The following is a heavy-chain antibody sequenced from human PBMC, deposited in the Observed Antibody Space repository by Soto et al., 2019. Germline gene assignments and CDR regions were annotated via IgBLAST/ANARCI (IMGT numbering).Heavy chain of an antibody. CDR2: ISGSGGST. D-gene: IGHD2-21*01. J-gene: IGHJ4*02. Sequence: PGGSLRLSCAASGFTFSSYAMSWVRQAPGKGLEWVSAISGSGGSTYYADSVKGRFTISRDNSKNTLYLQMNSLRAEDTAVYYCVKSTPVGVIAIPCYFDYWGQGTLVTVSS. V-gene: IGHV3-23*01. CDR1: GFTFSSYA. CDR3: VKSTPVGVIAIPCYFDY.